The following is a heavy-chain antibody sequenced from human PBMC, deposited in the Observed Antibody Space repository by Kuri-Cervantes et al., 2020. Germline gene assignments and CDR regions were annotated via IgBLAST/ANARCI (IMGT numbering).Heavy chain of an antibody. D-gene: IGHD3-16*01. CDR2: ISSSSSYI. V-gene: IGHV3-21*01. J-gene: IGHJ4*02. CDR3: ARGGIGFDY. Sequence: GESLKISCAASGFTFSTYSMNWVRQAPGKGLEWVSSISSSSSYIYYADSVKGRFTISRDNAKNTLYLQMNSLRAEDTAVYYCARGGIGFDYWGQGTLVTVSS. CDR1: GFTFSTYS.